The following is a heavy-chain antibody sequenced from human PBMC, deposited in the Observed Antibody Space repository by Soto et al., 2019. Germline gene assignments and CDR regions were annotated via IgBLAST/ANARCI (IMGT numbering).Heavy chain of an antibody. CDR1: GVTFSSYA. V-gene: IGHV3-23*01. J-gene: IGHJ6*03. CDR2: ISGSGGST. CDR3: ARDGVILERSDYYYYMDV. Sequence: GGSLRLSCASSGVTFSSYAMSWVRQAPGKGLEWVSAISGSGGSTYYAESVKGRFTICRDNSKITLYLQMNSLRAEDTAVYYCARDGVILERSDYYYYMDVWGKGTTVTVSS. D-gene: IGHD2-15*01.